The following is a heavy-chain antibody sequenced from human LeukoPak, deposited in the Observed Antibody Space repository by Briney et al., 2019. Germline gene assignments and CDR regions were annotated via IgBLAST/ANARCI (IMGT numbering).Heavy chain of an antibody. CDR3: ARHGGSYSLDY. D-gene: IGHD1-26*01. Sequence: KPSETLSLTCTVSGGSITGYCWSWIRQPPGEGLERIGYICNSGSTNYNPSLKSRVTISVDTSKNPFSLKLSSVTAADTAVYYCARHGGSYSLDYWGQGTLVTVSS. CDR2: ICNSGST. V-gene: IGHV4-59*08. CDR1: GGSITGYC. J-gene: IGHJ4*02.